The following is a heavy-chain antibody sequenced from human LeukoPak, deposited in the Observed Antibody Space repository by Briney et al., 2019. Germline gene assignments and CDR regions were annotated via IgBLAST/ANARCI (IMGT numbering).Heavy chain of an antibody. CDR1: GGSFSSYY. J-gene: IGHJ4*02. CDR2: INHSGST. CDR3: ARHSTVVVPAVDY. Sequence: SETLSLTCAVYGGSFSSYYWSWIRQPPGKGLEWIGEINHSGSTNYNPSLKSRVTISVDTSKNQFSLKLSSVTAADTAVYYCARHSTVVVPAVDYWDQGTLVTVSS. D-gene: IGHD2-2*01. V-gene: IGHV4-34*01.